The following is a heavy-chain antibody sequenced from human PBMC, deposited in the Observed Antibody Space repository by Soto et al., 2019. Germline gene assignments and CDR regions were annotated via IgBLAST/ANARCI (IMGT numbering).Heavy chain of an antibody. D-gene: IGHD4-17*01. Sequence: QVQLVESGGGVVQPGRSLRLSCAASGFTFSSYGMHWVRQAPGKGLEGGAVIWYDGSNKYYADSVKGRFTISRYNSKNTLYLQMNSPRAEDTAVYYCARGGGDYGDYGPSHWYFDLWGRGTLVTVSS. CDR3: ARGGGDYGDYGPSHWYFDL. V-gene: IGHV3-33*01. CDR1: GFTFSSYG. J-gene: IGHJ2*01. CDR2: IWYDGSNK.